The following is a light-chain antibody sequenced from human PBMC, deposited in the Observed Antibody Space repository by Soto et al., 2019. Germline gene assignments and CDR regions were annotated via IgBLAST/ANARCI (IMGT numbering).Light chain of an antibody. Sequence: QLVLTQSSSASASLGSSVKLTCTLSSGHSSYIIAWHQQQPGKAPRYLMKLEGSGSYNKGSGVPDRFSGSSSGADRYLTISNLQFEDEADYYCVTWDSNTRVFGTGTKLNVL. CDR3: VTWDSNTRV. CDR2: LEGSGSY. J-gene: IGLJ1*01. CDR1: SGHSSYI. V-gene: IGLV4-60*02.